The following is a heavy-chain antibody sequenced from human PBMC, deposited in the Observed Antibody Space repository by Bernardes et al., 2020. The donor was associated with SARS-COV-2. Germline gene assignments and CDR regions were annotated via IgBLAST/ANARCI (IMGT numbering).Heavy chain of an antibody. V-gene: IGHV3-30*01. CDR3: ARDERGYTWGSPTAFYFDY. CDR1: GFTFSSYA. CDR2: ISYDGSNK. D-gene: IGHD3-16*01. Sequence: GGSLRLSCAASGFTFSSYAMHWVRQAPGKGLEWVAVISYDGSNKYYADSVKGRFTISRDNSKNTLYLQMNSLRAEDTAVYYCARDERGYTWGSPTAFYFDYWGQGTLVTVSS. J-gene: IGHJ4*02.